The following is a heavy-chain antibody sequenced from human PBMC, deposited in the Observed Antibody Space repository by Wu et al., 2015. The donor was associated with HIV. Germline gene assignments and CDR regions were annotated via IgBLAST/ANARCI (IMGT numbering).Heavy chain of an antibody. CDR1: EALSSYA. CDR3: ARDPRGYSGYAPPYYYYMDV. J-gene: IGHJ6*03. V-gene: IGHV1-69*13. CDR2: IIPIFGTA. D-gene: IGHD5-12*01. Sequence: QVQLVQSGAEVKKPGSSVKVSCKASEALSSYAISWVRQAPGQGLEWMGGIIPIFGTANYAQKFQGRVTITADESTSTAYMELSSLRSEDTAVYYCARDPRGYSGYAPPYYYYMDVWGKGTTVTVSS.